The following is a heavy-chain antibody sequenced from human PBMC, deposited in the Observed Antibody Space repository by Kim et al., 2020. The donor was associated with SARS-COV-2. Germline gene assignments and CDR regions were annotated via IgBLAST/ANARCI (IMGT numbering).Heavy chain of an antibody. CDR1: GYTLTELS. Sequence: ASVKVSCKVSGYTLTELSMHWVRQAPGKGLEWMGGFDPEDGETIYAQKFQGRVTMTEDTSTDTAYMELSSLRSEDTAVYYCATDVKRYCSGGSCYYYYGMDVWGQGTTVTVSS. CDR3: ATDVKRYCSGGSCYYYYGMDV. J-gene: IGHJ6*02. V-gene: IGHV1-24*01. CDR2: FDPEDGET. D-gene: IGHD2-15*01.